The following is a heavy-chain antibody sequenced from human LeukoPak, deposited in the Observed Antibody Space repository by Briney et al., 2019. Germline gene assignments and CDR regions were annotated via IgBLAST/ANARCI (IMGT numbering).Heavy chain of an antibody. J-gene: IGHJ4*02. CDR2: VSSRSSAI. CDR3: VGDPGDY. V-gene: IGHV3-48*04. CDR1: GFTFSTYN. Sequence: GGSLRLSCAASGFTFSTYNMVWVRQAPGVGLEWVASVSSRSSAIYYSDSVKGRFTISRDNAKNSLYLQMNTLRGEDTAVYYCVGDPGDYWGQGTLVTVSS.